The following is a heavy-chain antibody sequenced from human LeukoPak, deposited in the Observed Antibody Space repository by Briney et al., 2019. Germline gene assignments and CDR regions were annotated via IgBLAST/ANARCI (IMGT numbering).Heavy chain of an antibody. D-gene: IGHD7-27*01. CDR3: VRRTTGEYYFDY. V-gene: IGHV5-51*01. J-gene: IGHJ4*02. Sequence: GESLRISCKASGYSFPSYWIGWVRQMPGQGLEWMGIVYPGDSDTRYSPSFQGQVTISADKSITTAYLQWSSLKASDTAMYYCVRRTTGEYYFDYWGQGTLVTVSS. CDR2: VYPGDSDT. CDR1: GYSFPSYW.